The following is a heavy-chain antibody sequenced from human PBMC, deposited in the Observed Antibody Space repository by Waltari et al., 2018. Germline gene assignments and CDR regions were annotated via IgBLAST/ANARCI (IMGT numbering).Heavy chain of an antibody. CDR2: IYTSGST. CDR3: ARSTAVAGTASLNFDY. J-gene: IGHJ4*02. D-gene: IGHD6-19*01. CDR1: GGSISSYY. Sequence: QVQLQESGPGLVKPSETLSLTCTVSGGSISSYYWSWIRQPAGKGLEWIGRIYTSGSTNYNPSLKSRVTMSVDTSKNQFSLKLSSVTAADTAVYYCARSTAVAGTASLNFDYWGQGTLVTVSS. V-gene: IGHV4-4*07.